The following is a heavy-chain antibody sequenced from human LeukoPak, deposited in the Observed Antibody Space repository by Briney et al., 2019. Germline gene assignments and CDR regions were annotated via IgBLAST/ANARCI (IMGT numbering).Heavy chain of an antibody. V-gene: IGHV3-66*01. J-gene: IGHJ4*02. Sequence: GGSLRLSCAASGFTVSSNYMSWVRQAPGKGLEWVSVIYSGGTTYYADSVKGRFTISRDNSKNTLYLQMNSLRAEDTAVYYCASSASSGWYLYWGQGTLVTVSS. CDR1: GFTVSSNY. CDR2: IYSGGTT. CDR3: ASSASSGWYLY. D-gene: IGHD6-19*01.